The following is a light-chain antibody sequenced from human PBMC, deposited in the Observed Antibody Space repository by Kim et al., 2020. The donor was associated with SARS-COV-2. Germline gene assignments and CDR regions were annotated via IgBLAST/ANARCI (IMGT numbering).Light chain of an antibody. CDR1: SSDVGSYNH. CDR2: EVN. Sequence: QSALTQPASVSGSPGQSITISCTGTSSDVGSYNHVSWYKQHPGKAPKVMIYEVNQRPSGISNRFSGSKSGNTASLIISGLQAEDEADYYCCSYAGSYTWVFGGGTQLTV. V-gene: IGLV2-23*02. CDR3: CSYAGSYTWV. J-gene: IGLJ3*02.